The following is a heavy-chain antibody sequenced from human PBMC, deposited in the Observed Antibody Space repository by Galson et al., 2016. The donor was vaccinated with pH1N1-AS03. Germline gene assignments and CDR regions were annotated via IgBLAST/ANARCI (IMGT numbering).Heavy chain of an antibody. CDR3: ARATAVGPTHFDY. CDR2: IYSIGGT. Sequence: LSLTCPVSSGSISSYSWNWIRQPPGKGLEWIGSIYSIGGTNYNPSLRSRITISVETSKNQFSLKLSSVTAADTAVYYCARATAVGPTHFDYWGQGAVATVSS. CDR1: SGSISSYS. J-gene: IGHJ4*02. D-gene: IGHD6-13*01. V-gene: IGHV4-59*01.